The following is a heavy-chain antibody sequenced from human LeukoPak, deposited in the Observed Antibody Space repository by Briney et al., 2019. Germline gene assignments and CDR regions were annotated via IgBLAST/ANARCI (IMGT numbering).Heavy chain of an antibody. CDR3: ARHGDNGGYYYYLDY. CDR1: GGSISSYY. CDR2: ISTSGGT. V-gene: IGHV4-4*09. Sequence: SETLSLTCTVSGGSISSYYWSWIRQPPGEGLEWIGYISTSGGTNYNPSLKSRVTISVDTSKNQFSLKLSSVTAADTAVFYCARHGDNGGYYYYLDYWGQGTLVTVSS. J-gene: IGHJ4*02. D-gene: IGHD3-22*01.